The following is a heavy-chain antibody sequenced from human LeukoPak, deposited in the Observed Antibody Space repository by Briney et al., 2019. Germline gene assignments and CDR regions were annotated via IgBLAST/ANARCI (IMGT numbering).Heavy chain of an antibody. CDR1: GYTFSIYA. J-gene: IGHJ4*02. CDR2: ITGSGDYT. Sequence: GGSLRLSCAASGYTFSIYAMTWVRQAPGKGLEWVSAITGSGDYTYYTDSVEGRVTISRDNSKNTVYLQMNSLRVEDTAVYYCAKDRRGVFDFWGQGTLVTVSS. CDR3: AKDRRGVFDF. D-gene: IGHD3-10*01. V-gene: IGHV3-23*01.